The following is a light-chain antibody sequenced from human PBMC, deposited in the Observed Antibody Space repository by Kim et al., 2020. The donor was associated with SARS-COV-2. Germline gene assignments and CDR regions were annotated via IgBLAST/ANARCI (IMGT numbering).Light chain of an antibody. V-gene: IGKV1-5*01. Sequence: GDRVTITCRASQSISSWLAWYQQKPGKAPKLLIYDASSLESGVPSRFSGSGSGTEFTLTISSLQPDDFATYYRQQYNSYPWTFGQGTKVEIK. CDR3: QQYNSYPWT. J-gene: IGKJ1*01. CDR1: QSISSW. CDR2: DAS.